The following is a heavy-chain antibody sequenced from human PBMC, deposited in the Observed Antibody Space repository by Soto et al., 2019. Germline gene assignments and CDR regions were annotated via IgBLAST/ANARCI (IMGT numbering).Heavy chain of an antibody. V-gene: IGHV3-30*18. CDR1: GFTFSSYG. CDR2: ISYDGSNK. D-gene: IGHD3-3*01. CDR3: AKALRFLEWTTYYYFDY. J-gene: IGHJ4*02. Sequence: GGSLRLSCAASGFTFSSYGMYWVRQAPGKGLEWVAVISYDGSNKYYADSVKGRFTISRDNSKNTLYLQMNSLRAEDTAVYYCAKALRFLEWTTYYYFDYWGQGTLVTVSS.